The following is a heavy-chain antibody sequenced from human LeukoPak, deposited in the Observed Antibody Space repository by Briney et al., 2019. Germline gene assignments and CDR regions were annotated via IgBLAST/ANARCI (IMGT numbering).Heavy chain of an antibody. Sequence: SETLSLTCTVSGGAVNTYYWSWIRQTPGKGLEWIGYISHSGNTDYAPSLKSRVTMSLDTSKNQFSLKLISVTAADTARYYWARGFCADELCQVFTHGGQGTLVTVSS. CDR3: ARGFCADELCQVFTH. CDR2: ISHSGNT. CDR1: GGAVNTYY. D-gene: IGHD2-21*01. V-gene: IGHV4-59*02. J-gene: IGHJ4*02.